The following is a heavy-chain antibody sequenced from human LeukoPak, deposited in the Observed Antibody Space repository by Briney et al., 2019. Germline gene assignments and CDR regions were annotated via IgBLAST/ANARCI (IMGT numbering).Heavy chain of an antibody. V-gene: IGHV3-7*01. CDR3: ARDWTALVRGANFDS. D-gene: IGHD3-10*01. CDR1: GFTFSSYW. CDR2: IKQDGSET. J-gene: IGHJ4*02. Sequence: PGGSLRLSCAASGFTFSSYWMSWVRQAPGKGLEWVANIKQDGSETYYVDSVKGRFTISRDNAKNSLYLRMNSLRAEDTAVYYCARDWTALVRGANFDSWGQGTLVTVSS.